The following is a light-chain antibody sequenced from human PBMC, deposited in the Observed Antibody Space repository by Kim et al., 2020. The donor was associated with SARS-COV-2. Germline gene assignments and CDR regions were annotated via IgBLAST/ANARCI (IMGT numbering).Light chain of an antibody. CDR1: NIGSKS. CDR2: YDS. Sequence: APGKTARITGGENNIGSKSVHWYQQKPGQAPVLVIYYDSDRPSGIPERFSGSNSGNTATLTISRVEAGDEADYYCQVWDSSSDHRVFGGGTKLTVL. CDR3: QVWDSSSDHRV. J-gene: IGLJ3*02. V-gene: IGLV3-21*04.